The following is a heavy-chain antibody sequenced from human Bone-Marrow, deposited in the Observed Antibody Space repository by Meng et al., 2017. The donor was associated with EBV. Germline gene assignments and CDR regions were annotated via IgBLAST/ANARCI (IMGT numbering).Heavy chain of an antibody. V-gene: IGHV4-4*02. CDR3: ARRKAAQIDY. Sequence: QGPLPGSGPGLVKPSGTLSLAGAVSGGSLSRSNWWSWVRPPPGKGLEWIGEIYHSGSTNYNPSLKSRVTISVDKSKNQFSLKLSSVTAADTAVYYCARRKAAQIDYWGQGTLVTSPQ. J-gene: IGHJ4*02. CDR1: GGSLSRSNW. CDR2: IYHSGST. D-gene: IGHD6-13*01.